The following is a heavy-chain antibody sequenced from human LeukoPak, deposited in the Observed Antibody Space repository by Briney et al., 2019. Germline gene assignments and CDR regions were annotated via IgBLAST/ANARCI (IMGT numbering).Heavy chain of an antibody. CDR2: INPNSGGT. J-gene: IGHJ4*02. D-gene: IGHD4-17*01. V-gene: IGHV1-2*02. CDR1: GYTFTGYY. Sequence: ASVRVSCKASGYTFTGYYIHWVRQAPGQGLEWMGWINPNSGGTNYVQKFQGRVTMTRDTSISTAYMELSRLTSDDTAVYYCRTDRYGDYGDYIDYWGQGTLVTVSS. CDR3: RTDRYGDYGDYIDY.